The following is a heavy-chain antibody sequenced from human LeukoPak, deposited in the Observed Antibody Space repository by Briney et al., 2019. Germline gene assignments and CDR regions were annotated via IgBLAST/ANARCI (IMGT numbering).Heavy chain of an antibody. CDR2: IHTSGGT. CDR1: GDSISNYY. CDR3: ARVKLTTVTPHDS. J-gene: IGHJ4*02. D-gene: IGHD4-17*01. Sequence: SETLSLTCTVSGDSISNYYWSWIRQPAGKGLEWIGRIHTSGGTNYNPSLKSRVTMSVDTSKNQFSLKLSSVTAADTAVYYCARVKLTTVTPHDSWGQGTLVTVSS. V-gene: IGHV4-4*07.